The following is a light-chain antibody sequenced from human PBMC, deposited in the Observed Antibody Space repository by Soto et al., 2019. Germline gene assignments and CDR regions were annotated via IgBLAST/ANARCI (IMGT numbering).Light chain of an antibody. CDR2: EVT. Sequence: QSVLTQPPSASGSRGQSVTISCTGTSSDVGGYNFVSWYQQHPGKAPKLIIYEVTQRPSGVPDRFSGSKSGNTASLTVSGLKSEDEAEYYCCSFAGPKKRVLGTGTKATVL. V-gene: IGLV2-8*01. J-gene: IGLJ1*01. CDR3: CSFAGPKKRV. CDR1: SSDVGGYNF.